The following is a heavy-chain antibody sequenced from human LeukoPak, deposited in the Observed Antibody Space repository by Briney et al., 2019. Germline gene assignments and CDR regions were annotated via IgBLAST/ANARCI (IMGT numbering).Heavy chain of an antibody. Sequence: GGSLRLSCETSGFTFINAWMSWVRQTSGKGLEWVGRIKTEIDGGTTDYAAPVNGRFIISRDDSRNRLHLQMNSLQSEDTAVYYCMRSGIHWGQGTLVTVSS. V-gene: IGHV3-15*01. CDR2: IKTEIDGGTT. CDR3: MRSGIH. D-gene: IGHD2-15*01. CDR1: GFTFINAW. J-gene: IGHJ4*02.